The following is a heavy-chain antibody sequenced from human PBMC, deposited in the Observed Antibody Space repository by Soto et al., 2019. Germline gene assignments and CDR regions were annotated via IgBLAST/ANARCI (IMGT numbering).Heavy chain of an antibody. Sequence: SETLSLTCTVSGGSINTFYWSWVRQPAGKGLEWIGRIFSSGSTSFNPSLESRVAMSVDTSKNHFSLNLSSVTAADTAVYYCARAPSYYYDSSGYYYPYYFDYWGQGTLVTVSS. CDR3: ARAPSYYYDSSGYYYPYYFDY. CDR2: IFSSGST. J-gene: IGHJ4*02. D-gene: IGHD3-22*01. V-gene: IGHV4-4*07. CDR1: GGSINTFY.